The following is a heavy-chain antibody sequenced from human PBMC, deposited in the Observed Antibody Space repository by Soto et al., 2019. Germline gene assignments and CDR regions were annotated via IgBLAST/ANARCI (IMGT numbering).Heavy chain of an antibody. CDR2: INHSGST. V-gene: IGHV4-34*01. Sequence: QVQLQQWGAGLLKPSETLSLTCAVYGGSFSGYYWSWIRQPPGKGLEWIGEINHSGSTNYNPSLKSRVTRSVDTSKNRVSLKLISVTAADPAVYYCATRDIVDYNWFDPWGRGTLVTVSS. CDR1: GGSFSGYY. D-gene: IGHD5-12*01. CDR3: ATRDIVDYNWFDP. J-gene: IGHJ5*02.